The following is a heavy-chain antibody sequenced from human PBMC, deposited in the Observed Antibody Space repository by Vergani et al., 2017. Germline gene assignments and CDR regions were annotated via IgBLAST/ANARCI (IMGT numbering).Heavy chain of an antibody. CDR3: ARHRGSGGFFPSSYFYGMDV. V-gene: IGHV4-38-2*01. CDR2: IHHSRDT. Sequence: QVQLQESGPGLVKPSETLTLTCDVSDSSIMTNPYWGWFRQSPGKGLEWIGCIHHSRDTHYNSSLKRRVSISIVSSSKFSLSLTSVTAADTAICYWARHRGSGGFFPSSYFYGMDVWGHGTTVTVSS. CDR1: DSSIMTNPY. D-gene: IGHD3-10*01. J-gene: IGHJ6*02.